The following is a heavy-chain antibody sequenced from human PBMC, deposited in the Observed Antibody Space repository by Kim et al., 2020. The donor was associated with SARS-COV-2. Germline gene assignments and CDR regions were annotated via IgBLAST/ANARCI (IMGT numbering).Heavy chain of an antibody. Sequence: APVKGRFTISRDDSKNTLYLQMNSLKTEDTAVYYWTTDTDVDIVATIWGNWGQGTLVTVSS. J-gene: IGHJ4*02. V-gene: IGHV3-15*01. CDR3: TTDTDVDIVATIWGN. D-gene: IGHD5-12*01.